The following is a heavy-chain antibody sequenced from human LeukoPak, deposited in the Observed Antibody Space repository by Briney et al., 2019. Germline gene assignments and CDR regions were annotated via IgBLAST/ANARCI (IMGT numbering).Heavy chain of an antibody. V-gene: IGHV3-7*01. CDR1: GFTFSSYW. Sequence: GGSLRLSCAASGFTFSSYWMSWVRQAPGKGLEWVANIKQDGSEKYYVDSVKGRFTISRDNAKNSLYLQMNSLRAEDTAVYYCARGGRIVVPATPGYYYHYMDVWGKGTTVTVSS. CDR2: IKQDGSEK. CDR3: ARGGRIVVPATPGYYYHYMDV. J-gene: IGHJ6*03. D-gene: IGHD2-2*01.